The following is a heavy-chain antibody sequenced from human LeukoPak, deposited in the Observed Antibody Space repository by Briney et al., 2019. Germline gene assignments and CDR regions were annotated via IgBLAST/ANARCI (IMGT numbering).Heavy chain of an antibody. D-gene: IGHD1-1*01. CDR3: AKERIRLEVYPFDY. J-gene: IGHJ4*02. Sequence: GGSLRLSCAASGFTFSSYAMSWVRQAPGKGLEWVSTISGSGERTYYADSVKGRFTISRDNSKNTLFLQMNSLRVEDTAVYYCAKERIRLEVYPFDYWXXGAXVTVSS. V-gene: IGHV3-23*01. CDR1: GFTFSSYA. CDR2: ISGSGERT.